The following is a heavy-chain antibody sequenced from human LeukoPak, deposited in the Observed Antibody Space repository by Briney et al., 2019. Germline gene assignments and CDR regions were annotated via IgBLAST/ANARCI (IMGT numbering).Heavy chain of an antibody. CDR1: GFIFSSYA. CDR3: AKGPMIITNNWFDP. V-gene: IGHV3-23*01. Sequence: GGSLTLSCPASGFIFSSYAMSWVRQAPGKGLEWVSTVSGSGGSTYYVDSVKGRFTISRDNSKNTLYLQMNSLRVEDTAVYYCAKGPMIITNNWFDPWGQGTLVTVSS. CDR2: VSGSGGST. D-gene: IGHD3-22*01. J-gene: IGHJ5*02.